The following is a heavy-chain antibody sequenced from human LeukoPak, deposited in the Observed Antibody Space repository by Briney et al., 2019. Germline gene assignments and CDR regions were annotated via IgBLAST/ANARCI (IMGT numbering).Heavy chain of an antibody. D-gene: IGHD6-13*01. Sequence: ASVKVSCEASGYTFNDYYIHWMRQAPGLGLEWLGWVNPKSGGTKYAQKLQGRLTMTRETDTSTAYMGLSGLRSDDTAIYYCARGILQQQLVANWGQGTLVTVSS. CDR3: ARGILQQQLVAN. J-gene: IGHJ4*02. V-gene: IGHV1-2*02. CDR2: VNPKSGGT. CDR1: GYTFNDYY.